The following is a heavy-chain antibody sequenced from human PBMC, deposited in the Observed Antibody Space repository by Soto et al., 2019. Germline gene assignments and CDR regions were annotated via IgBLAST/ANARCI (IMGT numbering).Heavy chain of an antibody. Sequence: EVQLVQSGAEVKKPGESLKISCKGSGYRFTSYWIGWVRQMPGKGLEWMGVIYPGDSATRYSPSFQGQVTISADKSISTAYLQWSSLKASDTAMYYCATSYSYSRTYYYFGMDVWGQGTTVTVSS. V-gene: IGHV5-51*01. D-gene: IGHD1-26*01. CDR2: IYPGDSAT. CDR3: ATSYSYSRTYYYFGMDV. J-gene: IGHJ6*02. CDR1: GYRFTSYW.